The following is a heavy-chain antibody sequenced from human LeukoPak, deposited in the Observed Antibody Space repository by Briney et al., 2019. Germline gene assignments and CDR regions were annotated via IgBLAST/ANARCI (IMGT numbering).Heavy chain of an antibody. CDR3: ARGQWGYCSGGSCYPPRYYYYGMDV. CDR1: GGSFSGYY. V-gene: IGHV4-34*01. Sequence: SETLSLTCAVYGGSFSGYYWSWIRQPPGKGLEWIGEITHSGSSNYNPSLKSRVTISVDTSKNQFSLKLSSVTAADTAVYYCARGQWGYCSGGSCYPPRYYYYGMDVWGQGTTVTVSS. J-gene: IGHJ6*02. CDR2: ITHSGSS. D-gene: IGHD2-15*01.